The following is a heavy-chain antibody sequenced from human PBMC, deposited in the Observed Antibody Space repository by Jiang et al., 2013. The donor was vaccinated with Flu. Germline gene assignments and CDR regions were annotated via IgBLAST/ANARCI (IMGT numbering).Heavy chain of an antibody. CDR2: IGGSGEYT. CDR3: AKGLPPNNGRGVDC. D-gene: IGHD1/OR15-1a*01. V-gene: IGHV3-23*01. J-gene: IGHJ4*02. Sequence: LVRAGGSVRLSCVASGFTFNNYAMNWVRQAPGKTLEWVSIIGGSGEYTYYADSVRGRSTVSRDNSKNTVYLQMNGLRAEDTAIYYCAKGLPPNNGRGVDCWGQGTLVTVSS. CDR1: GFTFNNYA.